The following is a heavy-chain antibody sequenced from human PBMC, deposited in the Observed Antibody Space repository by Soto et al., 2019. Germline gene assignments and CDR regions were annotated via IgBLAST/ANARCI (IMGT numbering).Heavy chain of an antibody. D-gene: IGHD3-22*01. V-gene: IGHV4-31*11. CDR3: AREDPYYYDSSGYSYY. J-gene: IGHJ4*02. CDR1: GGSISSGVYY. CDR2: IYNSGST. Sequence: SETLSLTCAVSGGSISSGVYYWSWIRQHPGKGLEWIGYIYNSGSTYYNPSLKSRVTISVDTSKNQFSLKLSSVTAADTALFYCAREDPYYYDSSGYSYYWGQGTLVTVSS.